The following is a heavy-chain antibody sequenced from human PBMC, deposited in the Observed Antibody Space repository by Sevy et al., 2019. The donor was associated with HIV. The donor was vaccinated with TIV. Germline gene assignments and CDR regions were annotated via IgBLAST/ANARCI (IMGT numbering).Heavy chain of an antibody. CDR3: ATLGYCSSTSCFNDY. Sequence: GESLKISCAASGFTFSSYGMHWVRQAPGKGLEWVAVIWYDGSNKYYADSVKGRFTISRDNSKNTLYLQMNSLRAEDTAVYYSATLGYCSSTSCFNDYWGQGTLVTVSS. J-gene: IGHJ4*02. D-gene: IGHD2-2*01. CDR2: IWYDGSNK. V-gene: IGHV3-33*01. CDR1: GFTFSSYG.